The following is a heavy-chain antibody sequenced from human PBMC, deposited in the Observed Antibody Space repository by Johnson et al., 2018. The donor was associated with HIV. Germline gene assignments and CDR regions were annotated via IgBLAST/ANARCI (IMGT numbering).Heavy chain of an antibody. CDR2: ISGSGGST. CDR3: AKDIEVEQQLVRRGDAFDI. CDR1: GFTFSSYA. J-gene: IGHJ3*02. D-gene: IGHD6-13*01. Sequence: VQLVESGGGLVQPGGSLRLSCAASGFTFSSYAMSWVRQAPGKGLEWVSAISGSGGSTYYADSVKGRFTISRDNSKNTLYLQMNSLRAEDTAVYSCAKDIEVEQQLVRRGDAFDIWGQGTMVTVSS. V-gene: IGHV3-23*04.